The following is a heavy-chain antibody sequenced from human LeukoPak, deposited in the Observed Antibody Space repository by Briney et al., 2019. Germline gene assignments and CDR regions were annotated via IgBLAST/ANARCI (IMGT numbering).Heavy chain of an antibody. J-gene: IGHJ4*02. Sequence: PSETLSLTCTVSGDSISSGHYYWSWIRQSAGKGLEWIGHIYTSGSTSYNPSLKSRVIILVDTSKNQFSLRLNSVTAADTAVYYCARCTSTSCYNFDYWGQGTLVTVSS. CDR1: GDSISSGHYY. CDR3: ARCTSTSCYNFDY. CDR2: IYTSGST. D-gene: IGHD2-2*02. V-gene: IGHV4-61*09.